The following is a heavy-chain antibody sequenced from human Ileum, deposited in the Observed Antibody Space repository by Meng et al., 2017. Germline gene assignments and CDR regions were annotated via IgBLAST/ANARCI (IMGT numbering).Heavy chain of an antibody. CDR1: GFTFSSYA. V-gene: IGHV3-23*01. CDR2: IGGSGTTT. J-gene: IGHJ4*02. CDR3: ATSTYSSSWYYFGY. D-gene: IGHD6-13*01. Sequence: GESLKISCAASGFTFSSYAMSWVRQAPGKGLEWVSAIGGSGTTTYYADSVKGRFTISRDNSKNTLFLQMNSLRAEDTAVYYCATSTYSSSWYYFGYWGQGTLVTGYS.